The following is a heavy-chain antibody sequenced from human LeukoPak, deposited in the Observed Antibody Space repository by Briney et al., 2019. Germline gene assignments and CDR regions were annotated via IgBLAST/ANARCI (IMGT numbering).Heavy chain of an antibody. V-gene: IGHV3-74*01. J-gene: IGHJ4*02. CDR2: INSDESST. Sequence: GGSLRLSCAASGFTFSSYWMHWVRQAPGKGLVCVSRINSDESSTSYADSVKGRFTISRDNAKNTLYLQMNSLRAEDTAVYYGARDRKRRYRGYDPNPYYYFDYWGQGTLVTVSS. CDR1: GFTFSSYW. D-gene: IGHD5-12*01. CDR3: ARDRKRRYRGYDPNPYYYFDY.